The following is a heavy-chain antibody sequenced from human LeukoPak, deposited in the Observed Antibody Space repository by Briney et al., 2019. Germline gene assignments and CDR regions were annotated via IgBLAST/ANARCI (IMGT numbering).Heavy chain of an antibody. CDR1: GGSISSSNW. J-gene: IGHJ4*02. CDR2: IYRSGST. D-gene: IGHD3-22*01. V-gene: IGHV4-4*02. Sequence: SETLSLTCAVSGGSISSSNWWSWVRQPPGKGLEWIGEIYRSGSTNYNPSLKSRVTISVDKSKNQFSLKLSSVTAADTAVYYCAREATTYLAYYYDSSGYYPLRYFDYWGQGTLVTVSS. CDR3: AREATTYLAYYYDSSGYYPLRYFDY.